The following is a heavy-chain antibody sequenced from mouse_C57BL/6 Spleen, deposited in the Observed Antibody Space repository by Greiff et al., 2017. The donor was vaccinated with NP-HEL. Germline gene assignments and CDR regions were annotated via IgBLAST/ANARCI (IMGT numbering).Heavy chain of an antibody. D-gene: IGHD1-1*01. V-gene: IGHV1-64*01. CDR2: IHPNSGST. Sequence: QVQLQQPGAELVKPGASVKLSCKASGYTFTSYWMHWVKQRPGQGLEWIGMIHPNSGSTNYTEKFKSKATLTVDKSSSTAYMQLSSLTSEDASVYYCARSHYYGSSSFAYWGQGTLVTVSA. CDR1: GYTFTSYW. J-gene: IGHJ3*01. CDR3: ARSHYYGSSSFAY.